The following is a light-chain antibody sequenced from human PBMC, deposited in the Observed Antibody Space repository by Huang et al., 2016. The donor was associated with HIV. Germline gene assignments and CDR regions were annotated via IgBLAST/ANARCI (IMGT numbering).Light chain of an antibody. J-gene: IGKJ3*01. CDR2: GAS. V-gene: IGKV1-27*01. Sequence: DIQMTQSPSSLSASVGDRLTITCRASQDISSYLAWYQQKPGKVPKLLIYGASPLQSGVPSRFSGGGSGTDFTLTISSLQPEDVATYYCQKYNNAPPTFGPGTKVHI. CDR3: QKYNNAPPT. CDR1: QDISSY.